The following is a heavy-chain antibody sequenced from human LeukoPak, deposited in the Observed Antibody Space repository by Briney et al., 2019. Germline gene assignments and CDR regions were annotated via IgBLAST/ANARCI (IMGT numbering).Heavy chain of an antibody. CDR1: GYTFTSYA. CDR3: ARGDHYAY. V-gene: IGHV1-3*01. CDR2: INAGNGNT. Sequence: GASVKVSCKASGYTFTSYAMHWVRQAPGQRLEWMGWINAGNGNTEYSQKFQGRVTITRDTSASTAYMELSSLRSEDTAVYYCARGDHYAYWGQGTLVTVSS. J-gene: IGHJ4*02. D-gene: IGHD4-17*01.